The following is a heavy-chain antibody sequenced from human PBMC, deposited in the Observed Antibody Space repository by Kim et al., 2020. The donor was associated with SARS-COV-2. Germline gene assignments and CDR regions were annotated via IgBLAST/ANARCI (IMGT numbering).Heavy chain of an antibody. CDR3: ARVGGGYSGYLGFDY. V-gene: IGHV1-69*13. Sequence: SVKVSCKASGGTFSSYAISWVRQAPGQGLEWMGGIIPIFGTANYAQKFQGRVTITADESTSTAYMELSSLRSEDTAVYYCARVGGGYSGYLGFDYWGQGTLVTVSS. CDR1: GGTFSSYA. D-gene: IGHD5-12*01. CDR2: IIPIFGTA. J-gene: IGHJ4*02.